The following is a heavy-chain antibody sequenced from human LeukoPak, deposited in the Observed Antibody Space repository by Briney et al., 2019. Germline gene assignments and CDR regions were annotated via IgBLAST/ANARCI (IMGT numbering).Heavy chain of an antibody. D-gene: IGHD3-9*01. CDR3: AGTYYDILTGYSPDAFDI. Sequence: GEPLKISCKGSGYSFTSYWIGWVRQMPGKGLEWMGIIYPGDSDTRYSPSFQGQVTISADKSISTAYLQWSSLKASDTAMYYCAGTYYDILTGYSPDAFDIWGQGTMVTVSS. CDR1: GYSFTSYW. CDR2: IYPGDSDT. J-gene: IGHJ3*02. V-gene: IGHV5-51*01.